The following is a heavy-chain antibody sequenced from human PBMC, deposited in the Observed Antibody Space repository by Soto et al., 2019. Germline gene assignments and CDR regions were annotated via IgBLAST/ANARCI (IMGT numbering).Heavy chain of an antibody. V-gene: IGHV1-18*01. CDR2: ISAYNGNT. J-gene: IGHJ6*02. CDR1: GYTFTSYG. D-gene: IGHD3-3*01. CDR3: ARDRYYDFWSGYYDYYGMDV. Sequence: ASVKVSCKASGYTFTSYGISWVRQAPGQGLEWMGWISAYNGNTNYAQKLQGRVTMTTDTSTSTAYMELRSLRSDDTAVYSCARDRYYDFWSGYYDYYGMDVWGQGTTVTVSS.